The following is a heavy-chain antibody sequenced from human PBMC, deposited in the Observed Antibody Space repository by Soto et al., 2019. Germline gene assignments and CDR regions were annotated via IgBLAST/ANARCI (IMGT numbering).Heavy chain of an antibody. CDR3: ARTTAVPNTLRSRYFFDY. V-gene: IGHV4-61*01. D-gene: IGHD4-17*01. CDR1: GGSVSNKTYY. Sequence: ETLSLTCSVSGGSVSNKTYYWSWIRQPPGKRLEWIGYVYYSGTTNYNPYLRSRVTISVDLSKNQFSLRLSSVTTAETALYYCARTTAVPNTLRSRYFFDYWGQGTLVTVSS. CDR2: VYYSGTT. J-gene: IGHJ4*02.